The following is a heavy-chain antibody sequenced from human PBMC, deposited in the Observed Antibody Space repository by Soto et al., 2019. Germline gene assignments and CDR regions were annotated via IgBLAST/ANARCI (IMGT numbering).Heavy chain of an antibody. V-gene: IGHV3-21*04. CDR3: TRACIAVGGIYAMDA. D-gene: IGHD6-19*01. CDR1: GFTFSSYS. J-gene: IGHJ6*02. Sequence: PGGSLRLSCAASGFTFSSYSLNWVRQAPGKGLEWVSSISSSSSYIKYSDSVKSRVTISRDNAKRPLSLEMNTLRAEDTATYFCTRACIAVGGIYAMDAWGQGTTVTVSS. CDR2: ISSSSSYI.